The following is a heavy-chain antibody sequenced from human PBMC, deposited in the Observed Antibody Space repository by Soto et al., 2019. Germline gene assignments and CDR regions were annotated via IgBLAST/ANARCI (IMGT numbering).Heavy chain of an antibody. CDR1: GFTFRTYT. D-gene: IGHD3-10*01. CDR2: IRGFSPYT. Sequence: EVQLVESGGGLVKPGGSLRLSCISSGFTFRTYTMNWVRQAPGKGLEWVSGIRGFSPYTFYAESVRGRFTIPRDTAKNSLFLQMDSLRAEDTAVYYCARDRGYDAHDYYYNAMDVWGQGTTVTVSS. J-gene: IGHJ6*02. CDR3: ARDRGYDAHDYYYNAMDV. V-gene: IGHV3-21*01.